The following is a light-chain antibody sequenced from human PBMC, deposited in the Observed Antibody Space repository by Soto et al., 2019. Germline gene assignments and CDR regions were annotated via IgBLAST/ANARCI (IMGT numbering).Light chain of an antibody. CDR1: QRISTW. Sequence: EIQMTSFPSTASAYIGDRVTITCRASQRISTWLAWYQQRPGKAPKLLIYGASTLESGVPSRFSGSGSGTEFTLTISSLQAEDFATYYCQQYNTYWTFGQGTKV. CDR2: GAS. CDR3: QQYNTYWT. J-gene: IGKJ1*01. V-gene: IGKV1-5*01.